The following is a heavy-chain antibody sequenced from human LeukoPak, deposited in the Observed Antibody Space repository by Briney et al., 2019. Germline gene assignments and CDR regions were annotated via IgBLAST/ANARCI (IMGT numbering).Heavy chain of an antibody. V-gene: IGHV3-7*01. Sequence: GGSLRLSCEASGFTFSTYWMSWVRQAPGKGPECVANIKPDGSDKYYVDSMKGRFTISRDNAKNSLYLQMNTLRAEDTAVYYCAREGFPPGVLHWGQGTLVTVSS. CDR1: GFTFSTYW. D-gene: IGHD2-2*01. CDR3: AREGFPPGVLH. CDR2: IKPDGSDK. J-gene: IGHJ1*01.